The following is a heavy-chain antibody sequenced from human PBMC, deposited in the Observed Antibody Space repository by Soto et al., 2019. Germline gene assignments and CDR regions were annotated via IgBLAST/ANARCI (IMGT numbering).Heavy chain of an antibody. V-gene: IGHV1-69*13. CDR1: GGTFSSYA. J-gene: IGHJ4*02. Sequence: SVKVSCKAAGGTFSSYAISWVRQAPGQGLEWMGGIIPIFGTANYAQKFQGRVTITADESTSTAYMELSSLRSEDTAVYYCARGSFSGYYFDYWGQGTLVTGSS. D-gene: IGHD3-22*01. CDR3: ARGSFSGYYFDY. CDR2: IIPIFGTA.